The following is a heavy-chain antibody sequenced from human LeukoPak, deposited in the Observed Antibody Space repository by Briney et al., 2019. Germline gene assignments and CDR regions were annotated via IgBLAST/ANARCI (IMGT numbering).Heavy chain of an antibody. CDR3: ARCARYCGGDCYPDGFDI. Sequence: SQTLSLTCTVSGGSISSGGYFWSWIRQHPGKGLEWIGYVYYSGSTSYNPSLKSRVSILVDTSKNQFSLKLSSVTAADTAVYYCARCARYCGGDCYPDGFDIWGQGTMVTVSS. D-gene: IGHD2-21*02. V-gene: IGHV4-61*08. J-gene: IGHJ3*02. CDR1: GGSISSGGYF. CDR2: VYYSGST.